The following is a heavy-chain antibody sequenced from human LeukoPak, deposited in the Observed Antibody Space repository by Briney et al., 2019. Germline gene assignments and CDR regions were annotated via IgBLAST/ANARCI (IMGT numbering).Heavy chain of an antibody. CDR1: GVSLNNYY. CDR2: AILGGGT. V-gene: IGHV4-34*12. Sequence: PETLSLTCAVYGVSLNNYYWSWIRQSPGKGLEWIGEAILGGGTDYSPSLKSRVTISIDTSRNQISLRLTSVTAADTAVYYCAMVLYQSGRPGPWAQGTLVTVSS. CDR3: AMVLYQSGRPGP. J-gene: IGHJ5*02. D-gene: IGHD2-2*01.